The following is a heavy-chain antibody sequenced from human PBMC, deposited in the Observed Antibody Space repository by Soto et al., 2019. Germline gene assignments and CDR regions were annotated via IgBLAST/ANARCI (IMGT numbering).Heavy chain of an antibody. J-gene: IGHJ4*02. V-gene: IGHV3-30*04. CDR3: VRDVSPSSAAVNRFDY. CDR1: GFTFSSYA. CDR2: ISYDGTYK. Sequence: QVQLVESGGGVVQPGRSLRLSCATSGFTFSSYAMHWVRQAPGKGLEWVAVISYDGTYKNYAASVKGRFSISRDHYNNALFLQMNGLRTEDTAVYYCVRDVSPSSAAVNRFDYWGQGTLVTVSS. D-gene: IGHD6-25*01.